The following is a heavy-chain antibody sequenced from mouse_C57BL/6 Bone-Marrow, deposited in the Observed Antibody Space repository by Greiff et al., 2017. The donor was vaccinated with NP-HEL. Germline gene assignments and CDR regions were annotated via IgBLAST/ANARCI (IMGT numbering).Heavy chain of an antibody. D-gene: IGHD4-1*01. J-gene: IGHJ3*01. Sequence: VQLQQSGPELVKPGASVKISCKASGYSFTGYYMNWVKQSPEKSLEWIGEIHPSTGGTTYNQKFKAKATLTVDKSSSTAYMQLKSLTSEDSAVYYCASQLTGTSWFAYWGQGTLVTVSA. CDR1: GYSFTGYY. V-gene: IGHV1-42*01. CDR2: IHPSTGGT. CDR3: ASQLTGTSWFAY.